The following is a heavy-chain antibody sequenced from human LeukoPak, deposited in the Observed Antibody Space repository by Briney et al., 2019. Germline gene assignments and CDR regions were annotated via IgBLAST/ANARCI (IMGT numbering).Heavy chain of an antibody. CDR2: IYHSGST. J-gene: IGHJ5*02. CDR3: ARDGRPGYPNWFDP. V-gene: IGHV4-38-2*02. CDR1: GYSISSGYY. Sequence: SETLCLTCAVSGYSISSGYYWGWIRQPPGKGLEWIGSIYHSGSTYYNPSLKSRVTISVDTPKNQFSLKLSSVTAADTAVYYCARDGRPGYPNWFDPWGQGTLVTVSS. D-gene: IGHD2-15*01.